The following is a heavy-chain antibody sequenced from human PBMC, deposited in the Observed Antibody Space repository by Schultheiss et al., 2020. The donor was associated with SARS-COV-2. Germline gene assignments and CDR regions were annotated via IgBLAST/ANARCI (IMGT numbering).Heavy chain of an antibody. CDR2: INHRGST. CDR3: AKDFETSTIASRPISYAMDV. D-gene: IGHD6-6*01. V-gene: IGHV4-34*01. CDR1: GGSFSAYY. J-gene: IGHJ6*02. Sequence: SQTLSLTCAVYGGSFSAYYWGCIRQPPGKGLKWIGDINHRGSTNYNPSLKSRVTISVDASKNHFSLQLGSVTAADTAVYYCAKDFETSTIASRPISYAMDVWGQGTTVTVSS.